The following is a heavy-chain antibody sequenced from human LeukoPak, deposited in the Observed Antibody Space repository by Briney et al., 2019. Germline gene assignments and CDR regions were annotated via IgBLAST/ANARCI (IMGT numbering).Heavy chain of an antibody. CDR2: IYLGDSDT. CDR1: GYSFINYW. J-gene: IGHJ4*02. CDR3: ARRSYGRTFVLDS. D-gene: IGHD2/OR15-2a*01. Sequence: EPLKISCRASGYSFINYWIGWVRQMPGKGLEWMGIIYLGDSDTKYSPSFQGQVATSADKSISTAYLQWSSLKASDTAMYYCARRSYGRTFVLDSWGQGTLVTVSS. V-gene: IGHV5-51*01.